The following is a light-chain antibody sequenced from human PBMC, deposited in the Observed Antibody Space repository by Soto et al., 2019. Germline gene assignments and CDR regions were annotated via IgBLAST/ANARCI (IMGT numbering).Light chain of an antibody. V-gene: IGKV2-28*01. CDR2: VGS. CDR1: QSLLHTNGYTY. Sequence: DLVLTQSPRSLPVIPGEPASISCRSSQSLLHTNGYTYLDWYLQRQGHSPQLLIYVGSNRAAGVHDRFSGSGSGTEYTLKISRVEAEDVGVYYCMQALQSLTFGQGTRLEIQ. CDR3: MQALQSLT. J-gene: IGKJ5*01.